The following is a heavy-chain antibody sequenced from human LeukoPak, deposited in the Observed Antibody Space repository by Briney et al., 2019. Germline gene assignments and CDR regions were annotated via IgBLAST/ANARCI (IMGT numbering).Heavy chain of an antibody. V-gene: IGHV3-30*04. J-gene: IGHJ4*02. CDR2: ISYDGSNK. CDR1: GFTFSSYA. D-gene: IGHD1-1*01. Sequence: GSLRLSCAASGFTFSSYAMHWVRQARGKGLEWVAVISYDGSNKYYADSVKGRFTISRDNSKNTLYLQMNSLRAEDAAVYYCARAPLGTRPGFDYWGQGTLVTVSS. CDR3: ARAPLGTRPGFDY.